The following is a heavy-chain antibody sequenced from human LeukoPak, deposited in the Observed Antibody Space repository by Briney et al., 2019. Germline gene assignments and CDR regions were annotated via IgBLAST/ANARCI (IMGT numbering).Heavy chain of an antibody. CDR1: GLTLSSKA. CDR3: VMECNIEAIYGAFDY. D-gene: IGHD4/OR15-4a*01. J-gene: IGHJ4*02. CDR2: ISGSGGST. Sequence: GGSLKLSVPASGLTLSSKAMAWFGQPPGRGREWVSPISGSGGSTYYADSVEGRFTISRDNSKNTLYLQMDSLRAEDTAVYYCVMECNIEAIYGAFDYWGQGALVTVSS. V-gene: IGHV3-23*01.